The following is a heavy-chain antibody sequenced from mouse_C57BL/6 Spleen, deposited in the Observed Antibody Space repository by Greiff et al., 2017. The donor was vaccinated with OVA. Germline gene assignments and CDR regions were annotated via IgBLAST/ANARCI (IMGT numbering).Heavy chain of an antibody. V-gene: IGHV1-52*01. Sequence: QVQLQQPGAELVRPGSSVKLSCKASGYTFTSYWMHWVKQRPIQGLEWIGNIDPSDSETHYNQKFKDKATLTVDKSSSTAYMQLSSLTSEDSAVYYCARGSLLRYPYWYFDVWGTGTTVTVSS. CDR3: ARGSLLRYPYWYFDV. CDR1: GYTFTSYW. J-gene: IGHJ1*03. D-gene: IGHD1-1*01. CDR2: IDPSDSET.